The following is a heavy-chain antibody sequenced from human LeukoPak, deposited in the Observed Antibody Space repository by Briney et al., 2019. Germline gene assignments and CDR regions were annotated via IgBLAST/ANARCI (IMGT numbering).Heavy chain of an antibody. D-gene: IGHD6-19*01. V-gene: IGHV3-53*05. J-gene: IGHJ4*02. CDR3: ARDRGQWLAFFDY. Sequence: GSLRLSCAASGFTVSSNHMSWVRQAPGKGLEWVSVIYSGGSTYYADSVKGRFTISRDNSKNTLYLQMNSLRAEDTAVYYCARDRGQWLAFFDYWGQGTLVTVSS. CDR2: IYSGGST. CDR1: GFTVSSNH.